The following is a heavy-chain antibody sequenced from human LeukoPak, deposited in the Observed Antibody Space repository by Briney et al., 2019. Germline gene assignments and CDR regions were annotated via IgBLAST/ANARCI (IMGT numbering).Heavy chain of an antibody. V-gene: IGHV4-30-2*01. J-gene: IGHJ4*02. CDR2: TYHSGST. D-gene: IGHD3-3*01. Sequence: SETLSLTCAVSHGSISSGGYSGSWIRQPPGKGLEWIGYTYHSGSTYYSPSSRSRVTISVDRPKTQFSLKLNSVTAADTAVYYCARGNFFDYWGQGILVTVSS. CDR3: ARGNFFDY. CDR1: HGSISSGGYS.